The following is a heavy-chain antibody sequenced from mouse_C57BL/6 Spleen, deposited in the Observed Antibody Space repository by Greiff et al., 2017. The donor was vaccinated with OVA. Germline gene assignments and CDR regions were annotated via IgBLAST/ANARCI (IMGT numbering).Heavy chain of an antibody. V-gene: IGHV3-8*01. Sequence: EVQLVESGPGLAKPSQTLSLTCSVTGYSITSDYWNWIRKFPGNKLEYMGYISYSGSTYYNPSLKSRISITRDTSKNQYYLQLNSVTTEDTATYYCAKAYSNSYWYFDVWGTGTTVTVSS. J-gene: IGHJ1*03. CDR2: ISYSGST. D-gene: IGHD2-5*01. CDR1: GYSITSDY. CDR3: AKAYSNSYWYFDV.